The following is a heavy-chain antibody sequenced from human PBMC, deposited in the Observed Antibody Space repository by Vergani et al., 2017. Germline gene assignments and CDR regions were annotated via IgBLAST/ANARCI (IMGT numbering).Heavy chain of an antibody. Sequence: EVQLVQSGAEVKKPGESLRISCKGSGYSFTSYWISWVRQMPGKGLEWMGRIDPSDSYTNYSPSFQGHVTISADKSISTAYLQWSSLKASDTAVYYCAKGGGFTIVGATISFDYWGQGTLVTVSS. CDR2: IDPSDSYT. CDR1: GYSFTSYW. J-gene: IGHJ4*02. CDR3: AKGGGFTIVGATISFDY. V-gene: IGHV5-10-1*01. D-gene: IGHD1-26*01.